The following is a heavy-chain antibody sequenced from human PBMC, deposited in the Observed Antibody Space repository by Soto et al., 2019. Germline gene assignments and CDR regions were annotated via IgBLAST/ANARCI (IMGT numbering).Heavy chain of an antibody. Sequence: QVQLVQSGAEVKKPGSSVKVSFKASGGTFSSYAIRWVRQAPGQGLEWMGGIIPIFGTANYAQKFQGRVTITADESTSTAYRELSSLRSADTSVDYCAGPRYDSSGPLDYWGQGTLVTVSS. D-gene: IGHD3-22*01. V-gene: IGHV1-69*01. CDR2: IIPIFGTA. CDR1: GGTFSSYA. J-gene: IGHJ4*02. CDR3: AGPRYDSSGPLDY.